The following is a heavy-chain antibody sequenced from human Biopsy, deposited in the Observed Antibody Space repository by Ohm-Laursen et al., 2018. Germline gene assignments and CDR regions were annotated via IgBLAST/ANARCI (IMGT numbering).Heavy chain of an antibody. V-gene: IGHV4-34*08. D-gene: IGHD4-17*01. CDR3: GNEVYGRDY. CDR1: GRTFSDYR. CDR2: INQSGNT. J-gene: IGHJ4*02. Sequence: GTLSLTCVVFGRTFSDYRWTWIRQPPGKGLEWIGQINQSGNTNYNPSLKSRVTISADASKYESSLSLTFVTAADTAVYFCGNEVYGRDYWGLGARVTVSS.